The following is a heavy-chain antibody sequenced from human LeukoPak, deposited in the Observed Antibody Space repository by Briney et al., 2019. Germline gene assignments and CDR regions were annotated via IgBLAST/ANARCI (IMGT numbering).Heavy chain of an antibody. J-gene: IGHJ4*02. CDR2: IFSGGST. CDR3: AREGRNWGSGSLNYFDY. Sequence: GGSLRLSCAASGFAVSSNYMNWVRQAPGKGLEWVSVIFSGGSTYYADSVKGRFTISRDNSKSTLYLQMNSLRAEDTAVYYCAREGRNWGSGSLNYFDYWGQGTLVTVSS. V-gene: IGHV3-66*01. CDR1: GFAVSSNY. D-gene: IGHD3-10*01.